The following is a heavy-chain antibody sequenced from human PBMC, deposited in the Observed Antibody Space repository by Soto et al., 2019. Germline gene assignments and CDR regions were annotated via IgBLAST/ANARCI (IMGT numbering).Heavy chain of an antibody. J-gene: IGHJ4*02. CDR3: AKGAEGYVVSSLDS. CDR1: GFRFSDFA. Sequence: EVQLLESGGGFVQPGGSLRLSCAASGFRFSDFAMTWVRQAPGRGLEWVSAITGTASSTYYADSVKGRFTISRDNSKNTRNLQINSLRAGDTAIYYCAKGAEGYVVSSLDSWGQGTLVTVSS. CDR2: ITGTASST. D-gene: IGHD5-12*01. V-gene: IGHV3-23*01.